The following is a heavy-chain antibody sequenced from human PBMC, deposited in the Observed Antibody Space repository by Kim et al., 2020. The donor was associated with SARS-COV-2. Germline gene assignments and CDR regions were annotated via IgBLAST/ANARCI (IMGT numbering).Heavy chain of an antibody. CDR3: ARLRTYYFGSGSYPGY. V-gene: IGHV5-51*01. D-gene: IGHD3-10*01. Sequence: GESLKISCKVSGYNFTNYWVGWVRQTPGKGLEWMGIMHPGNSETKFSPSFQGQVTISADTSISTAYLQWSSLKASDTAMYYCARLRTYYFGSGSYPGYWGQGTQVIVSS. CDR2: MHPGNSET. CDR1: GYNFTNYW. J-gene: IGHJ4*02.